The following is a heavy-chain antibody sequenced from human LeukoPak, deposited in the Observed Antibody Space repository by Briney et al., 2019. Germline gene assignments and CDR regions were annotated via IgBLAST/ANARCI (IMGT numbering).Heavy chain of an antibody. CDR2: INPNSGGT. D-gene: IGHD1-1*01. J-gene: IGHJ5*02. V-gene: IGHV1-2*02. Sequence: GASVKVSCKASAYTFTGYYKHWVRHAPGQGHELMGWINPNSGGTNYAQKFQGRVTMTRDTSISTAYMELSRLRSDDTAVYYCARLERGPERIYIWFDPWGQGTLVTVCS. CDR3: ARLERGPERIYIWFDP. CDR1: AYTFTGYY.